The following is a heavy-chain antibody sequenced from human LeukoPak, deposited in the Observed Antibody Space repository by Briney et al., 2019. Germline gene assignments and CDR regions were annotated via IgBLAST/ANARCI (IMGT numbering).Heavy chain of an antibody. D-gene: IGHD3-10*01. V-gene: IGHV3-11*04. CDR3: ARDGRGITPTYYFDY. CDR1: GFTFSDYY. J-gene: IGHJ4*02. Sequence: EGSLRLSCAASGFTFSDYYMSWIRQAPGKGLEWVSYISSSGSTIYYADSVKGRFTISRDNAKNSLYLQMNSLRAEDTAVYYCARDGRGITPTYYFDYWGQGTLVTVSS. CDR2: ISSSGSTI.